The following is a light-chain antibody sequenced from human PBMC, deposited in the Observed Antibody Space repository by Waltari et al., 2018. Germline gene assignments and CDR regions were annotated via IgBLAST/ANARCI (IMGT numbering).Light chain of an antibody. J-gene: IGKJ2*01. CDR3: QQDNNWPPET. CDR2: GAT. V-gene: IGKV3-15*01. CDR1: QNINSN. Sequence: EIVMTQSPATLSVSPGERATLSCRASQNINSNLAWYQQKPGQAPRLLIYGATTRATGIPARFSGSGSGTEFTLTISSLQSEEFAVYYCQQDNNWPPETFGQGTKLEIK.